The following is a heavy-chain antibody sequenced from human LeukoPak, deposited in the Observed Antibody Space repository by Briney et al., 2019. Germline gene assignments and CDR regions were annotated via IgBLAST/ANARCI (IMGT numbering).Heavy chain of an antibody. D-gene: IGHD1-26*01. CDR3: AREEGGSYGEAFHF. J-gene: IGHJ3*01. Sequence: SGGSLRLSCAASGFTFSIFSMNWVRQAPGKGLQWVSSIGGNSRPIYYADSVKGRFTISRDNAENSLYLQMSSLGAEDTAVYYCAREEGGSYGEAFHFWGQGTMVTVSS. CDR1: GFTFSIFS. V-gene: IGHV3-21*01. CDR2: IGGNSRPI.